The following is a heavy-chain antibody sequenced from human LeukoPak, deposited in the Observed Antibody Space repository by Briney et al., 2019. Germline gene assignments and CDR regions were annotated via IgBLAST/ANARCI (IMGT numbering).Heavy chain of an antibody. Sequence: ASVKVSCKASGYTFTGYDLHWVRQAPGQGLEWMGWINPNSGGTNYPQKFQGRVTMTRDTSMNTVYMELSSLRADDTAVYYCARDSRLWSVDYWGQGTLVTVSS. CDR1: GYTFTGYD. V-gene: IGHV1-2*02. CDR2: INPNSGGT. J-gene: IGHJ4*02. D-gene: IGHD2-8*02. CDR3: ARDSRLWSVDY.